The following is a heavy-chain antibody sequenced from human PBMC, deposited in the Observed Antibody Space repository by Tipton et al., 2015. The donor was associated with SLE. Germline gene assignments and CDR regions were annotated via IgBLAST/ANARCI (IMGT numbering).Heavy chain of an antibody. CDR1: GGSISSGDYY. D-gene: IGHD3-16*01. J-gene: IGHJ4*02. Sequence: LRLSCTVSGGSISSGDYYWSWIRQPPGKGLEWIGYIYYSGSTNYNPSLKSRVTISVDTSKNQFSLKLSSVTAADTAVYYCARGGTQDTFDYWGQGTLVTVSS. CDR3: ARGGTQDTFDY. V-gene: IGHV4-61*08. CDR2: IYYSGST.